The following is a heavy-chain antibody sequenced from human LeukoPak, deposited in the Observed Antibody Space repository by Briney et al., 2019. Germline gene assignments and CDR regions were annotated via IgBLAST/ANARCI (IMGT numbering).Heavy chain of an antibody. Sequence: GGSLRLSCAASGFTFSGYAMSWVRQAPGKGLEWVSAISGSGGSTYYADSVKGRLTISRDNSKNTLYLQMNSLRAEDTAVYYCAKDVAAVDCSGGSCYSTFTWGQGTLVTVSS. D-gene: IGHD2-15*01. V-gene: IGHV3-23*01. CDR2: ISGSGGST. CDR1: GFTFSGYA. CDR3: AKDVAAVDCSGGSCYSTFT. J-gene: IGHJ4*02.